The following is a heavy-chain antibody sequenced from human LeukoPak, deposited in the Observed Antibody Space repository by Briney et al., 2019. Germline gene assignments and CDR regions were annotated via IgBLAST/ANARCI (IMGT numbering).Heavy chain of an antibody. CDR1: GFTFSSYG. D-gene: IGHD6-13*01. Sequence: GRSLRLSCAASGFTFSSYGMHWVRQAPGKGLEGVAVIWYDGSNKYYADSVKGRFTISRDNSKNTLYLQMNSLRAEDTAVYYCARDPAAGTLDYWGQGTLVTVSS. CDR2: IWYDGSNK. V-gene: IGHV3-33*01. J-gene: IGHJ4*02. CDR3: ARDPAAGTLDY.